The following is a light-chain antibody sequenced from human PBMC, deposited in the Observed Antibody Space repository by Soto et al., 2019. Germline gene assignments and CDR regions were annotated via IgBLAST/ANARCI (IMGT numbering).Light chain of an antibody. CDR3: QQYGTLEII. CDR2: GAP. V-gene: IGKV3-15*01. Sequence: EIVMTQSPATLSVSPGERATLSCRASQSVSSNLAWYQQKPGRAPRILIFGAPSRAAGVPDRFSGSGSGTDFTLTINSLQSEDFAVFYCQQYGTLEIIFGQGTRLEIK. J-gene: IGKJ5*01. CDR1: QSVSSN.